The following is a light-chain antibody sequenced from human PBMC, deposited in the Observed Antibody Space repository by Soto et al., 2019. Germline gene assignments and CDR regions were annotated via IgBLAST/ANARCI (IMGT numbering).Light chain of an antibody. CDR2: AAS. V-gene: IGKV1-12*01. CDR1: QGVGSW. CDR3: QQAKSFAWT. J-gene: IGKJ1*01. Sequence: DIQMTQSPSSVSAPVGDRVTITCRARQGVGSWLAWYQKKPGKAPKLLIFAASSLQSAVPSRLSGSGSGTDFTLTISSRQPEDVASYYCQQAKSFAWTFGQGTKVEIK.